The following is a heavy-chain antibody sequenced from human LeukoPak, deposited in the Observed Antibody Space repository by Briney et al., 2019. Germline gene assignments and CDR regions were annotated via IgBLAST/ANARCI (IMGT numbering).Heavy chain of an antibody. J-gene: IGHJ5*02. CDR3: ARETVVPAAIGWFDP. CDR1: GGYISGFY. CDR2: IYYSGST. Sequence: SETLSLTCTVSGGYISGFYWGWIRQPPGKGLEWIGSIYYSGSTYYNPSLKSRVTISVDTSKNQFSLKLSSVTAADTAVYYCARETVVPAAIGWFDPWGQGTLVTVSS. V-gene: IGHV4-39*07. D-gene: IGHD2-2*01.